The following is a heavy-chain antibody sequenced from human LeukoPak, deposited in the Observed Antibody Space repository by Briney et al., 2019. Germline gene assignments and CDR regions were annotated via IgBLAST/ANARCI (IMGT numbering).Heavy chain of an antibody. CDR2: INDDASRT. Sequence: GGSLRLSCAASGFTFSSSWMSWVRQAPGKGLVWVSHINDDASRTSYADSVKGRFTISRDNAKNILYLEMNTLRDEDTAVYYCATGAVWGSSLFEFWGQGTVVTVSS. D-gene: IGHD7-27*01. V-gene: IGHV3-74*01. CDR1: GFTFSSSW. CDR3: ATGAVWGSSLFEF. J-gene: IGHJ4*02.